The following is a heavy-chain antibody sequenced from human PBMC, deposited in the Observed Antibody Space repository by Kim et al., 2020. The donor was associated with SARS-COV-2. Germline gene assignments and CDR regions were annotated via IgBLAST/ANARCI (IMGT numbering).Heavy chain of an antibody. CDR1: GFTFSSYA. V-gene: IGHV3-23*01. Sequence: GGSLRLSCAASGFTFSSYAMSWVRQAPGKGLEWVSAISGSGGSTYYADSVKGRFTISRDNSKNTLYLQMNSLRAEDTAVYYCAKDLRSLPGYCSSTSCPQVYYYYGMDVWGQGTTVTVSS. J-gene: IGHJ6*02. CDR3: AKDLRSLPGYCSSTSCPQVYYYYGMDV. CDR2: ISGSGGST. D-gene: IGHD2-2*03.